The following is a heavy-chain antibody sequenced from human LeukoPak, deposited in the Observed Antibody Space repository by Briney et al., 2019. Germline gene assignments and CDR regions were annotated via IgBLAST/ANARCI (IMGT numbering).Heavy chain of an antibody. Sequence: GGSLRLSCAVSGFTFSTFAVHWVRQAPGKGLVWVSRIQTDGSSTTYADSVKGRFTISRDNAKNTLYLQMNSLRAEDTAVYYCASHPGYDFWSGYSYWGQGTLVTVSS. D-gene: IGHD3-3*01. CDR1: GFTFSTFA. V-gene: IGHV3-74*01. CDR2: IQTDGSST. CDR3: ASHPGYDFWSGYSY. J-gene: IGHJ4*02.